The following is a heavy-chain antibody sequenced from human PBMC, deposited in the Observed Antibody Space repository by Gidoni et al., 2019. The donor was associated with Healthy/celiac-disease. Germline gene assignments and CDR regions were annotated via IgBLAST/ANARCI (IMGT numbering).Heavy chain of an antibody. CDR1: GYTLNELS. D-gene: IGHD3-10*01. CDR2: FDPEDGET. Sequence: QVQLVQSGAEVKKPGAAVKVSCKEYGYTLNELSMHWVRQAPGKGLEWRGGFDPEDGETIYAQKFQGRVTMTEDTSTDTAYMELSSLRSEDTAVYYCATGYGSGSYYKNGGDYWGQGTLVTVSS. CDR3: ATGYGSGSYYKNGGDY. J-gene: IGHJ4*02. V-gene: IGHV1-24*01.